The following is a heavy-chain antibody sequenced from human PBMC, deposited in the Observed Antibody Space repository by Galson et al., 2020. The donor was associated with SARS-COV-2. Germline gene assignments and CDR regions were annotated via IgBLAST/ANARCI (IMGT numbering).Heavy chain of an antibody. CDR3: VKDAVAGIRAEYFQY. CDR1: GFTFSSYA. J-gene: IGHJ1*01. Sequence: TGGSLRLSCSASGFTFSSYALHWVRQAPGKGLEYVSAINNNGGGTYYADSVKGRFTISRDNSKNTLYLQMSSLRPEDTAVYYCVKDAVAGIRAEYFQYWGQGTLVTVSS. D-gene: IGHD6-19*01. V-gene: IGHV3-64D*08. CDR2: INNNGGGT.